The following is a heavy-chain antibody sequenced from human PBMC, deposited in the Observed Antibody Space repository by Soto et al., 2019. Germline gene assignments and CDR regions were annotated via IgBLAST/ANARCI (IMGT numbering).Heavy chain of an antibody. Sequence: QVQLVESGGGVVQPGRSLRLSCAASGFTFSSYGMHWVRQAPGKGLEWVAVIWYDGSNKYYADSVKGRFTISRDNSKNXLYLQMNSLRAEDTAVYYCARDSSGDYVWSGWFDPWGQGTLVTVSS. CDR1: GFTFSSYG. CDR2: IWYDGSNK. D-gene: IGHD3-16*01. V-gene: IGHV3-33*01. CDR3: ARDSSGDYVWSGWFDP. J-gene: IGHJ5*02.